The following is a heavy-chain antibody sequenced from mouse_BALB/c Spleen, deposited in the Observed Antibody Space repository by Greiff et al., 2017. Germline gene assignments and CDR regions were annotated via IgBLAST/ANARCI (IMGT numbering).Heavy chain of an antibody. V-gene: IGHV1-15*01. CDR2: IDPETGGT. J-gene: IGHJ2*01. D-gene: IGHD2-14*01. Sequence: VQLVESGAELVRPGASVTLSCKASGYTFTDYEMHWVKQTPVHGLEWIGAIDPETGGTAYNQKFKGKATLTADKSSSTAYMELRSLTSEDSAVYYCTRHYRYDAFDYWGQGTTLTVSS. CDR1: GYTFTDYE. CDR3: TRHYRYDAFDY.